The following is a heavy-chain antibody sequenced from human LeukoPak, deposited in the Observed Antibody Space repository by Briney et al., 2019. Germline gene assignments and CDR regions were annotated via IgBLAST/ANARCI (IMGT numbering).Heavy chain of an antibody. J-gene: IGHJ4*02. CDR1: GGSICSYY. CDR2: IYYSGST. CDR3: ARTRNEQQLAHYFDY. V-gene: IGHV4-59*01. D-gene: IGHD6-13*01. Sequence: PSETPSLTCPVSGGSICSYYWSWIRKPPSQGLDYIGYIYYSGSTNYTPSLKSRVTISVDTSRHRFSLKLSSVTAADTAGYYCARTRNEQQLAHYFDYWGQGTLVTGSA.